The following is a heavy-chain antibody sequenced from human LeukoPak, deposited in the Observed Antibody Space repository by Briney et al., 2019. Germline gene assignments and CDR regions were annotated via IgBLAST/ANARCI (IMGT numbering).Heavy chain of an antibody. J-gene: IGHJ4*02. V-gene: IGHV1-2*02. Sequence: ASVKVSCKASGYTFTGYYIHWVRQAPGQGLEWMGWINPNSGGTNYAQKFQGRVTMTRDTSISTAYMELSRLRSDDTAAYYCATRDVVVAATEHDYWGQGTLVTVSS. D-gene: IGHD2-15*01. CDR1: GYTFTGYY. CDR2: INPNSGGT. CDR3: ATRDVVVAATEHDY.